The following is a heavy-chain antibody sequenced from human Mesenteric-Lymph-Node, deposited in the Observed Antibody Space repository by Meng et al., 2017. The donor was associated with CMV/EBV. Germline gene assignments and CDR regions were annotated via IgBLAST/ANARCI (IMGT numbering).Heavy chain of an antibody. CDR1: AFSFNDYY. Sequence: GESLKISCVASAFSFNDYYMSWIRQAPGKGLEWVANIKEDGSEQYYVDSVKGRFTVSRDNAWNSLYLQMNSLRAEDTALYYCAKDHVWGALDVWGQGTTVTVSS. CDR3: AKDHVWGALDV. J-gene: IGHJ6*02. V-gene: IGHV3-7*01. D-gene: IGHD3-16*01. CDR2: IKEDGSEQ.